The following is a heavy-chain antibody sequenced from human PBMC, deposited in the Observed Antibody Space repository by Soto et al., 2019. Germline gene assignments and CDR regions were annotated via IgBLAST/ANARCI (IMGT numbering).Heavy chain of an antibody. J-gene: IGHJ4*02. D-gene: IGHD2-15*01. V-gene: IGHV4-34*01. CDR2: VTHGGST. Sequence: SETLSLTGAVSGGLFSGFFWGWIRHPPGKGLARIGEVTHGGSTNYSPSLKSRVTISSDTSKNHFSLTLWSVTAADTAVYYCARAAVAAGGPFDKCGQGALVTVSS. CDR3: ARAAVAAGGPFDK. CDR1: GGLFSGFF.